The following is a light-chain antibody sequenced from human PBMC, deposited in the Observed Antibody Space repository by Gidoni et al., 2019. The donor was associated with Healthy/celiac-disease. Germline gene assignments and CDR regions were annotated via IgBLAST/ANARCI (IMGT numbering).Light chain of an antibody. J-gene: IGKJ3*01. V-gene: IGKV1-27*01. Sequence: DTQMTQSPSSLSASVGDRVTITCRASQGISNYLAWYQQKPGKVPKLLIYAASTLQSGVPSRFRGSGSGTAFPLTISSLQPEDVATYYFQTYNSALRTFGPGTQVDIK. CDR3: QTYNSALRT. CDR1: QGISNY. CDR2: AAS.